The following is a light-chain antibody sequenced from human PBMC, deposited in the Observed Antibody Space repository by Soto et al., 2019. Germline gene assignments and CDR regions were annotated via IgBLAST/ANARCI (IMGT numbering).Light chain of an antibody. CDR1: QGISRS. CDR3: QQHTSYPLT. CDR2: GAS. V-gene: IGKV1-9*01. J-gene: IGKJ4*01. Sequence: DIQLTQSPSFLSASVGDTVTITCRASQGISRSLAWYQQKPGKAPKLLLYGASTLQSAVPSRFSGSGSGTAFTLTINSLQPEEFASYYCQQHTSYPLTFGGGAKVEIK.